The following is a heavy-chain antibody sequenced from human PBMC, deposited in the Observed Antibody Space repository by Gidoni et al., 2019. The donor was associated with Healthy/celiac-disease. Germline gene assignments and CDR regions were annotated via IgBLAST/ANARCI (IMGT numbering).Heavy chain of an antibody. CDR2: ICTACDP. D-gene: IGHD6-13*01. CDR1: GFTFSRYD. J-gene: IGHJ4*02. CDR3: ARGLGASIAAAGDYFDY. Sequence: EVQLVESGGGLVQAGGSLRLSCAASGFTFSRYDMHWVGQATGKGLEWFSAICTACDPYYPGSVKGRFTISRENAKNSLYLQMNSLRAGDTAVYYCARGLGASIAAAGDYFDYWGQGTLVTVSS. V-gene: IGHV3-13*05.